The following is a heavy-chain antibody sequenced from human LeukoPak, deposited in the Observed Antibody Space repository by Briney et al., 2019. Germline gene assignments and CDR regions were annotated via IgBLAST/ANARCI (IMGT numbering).Heavy chain of an antibody. D-gene: IGHD3-22*01. V-gene: IGHV5-51*01. CDR2: IYPGDSDT. CDR3: ARALPIYYYDSGGYPPFDY. J-gene: IGHJ4*02. CDR1: GYSFTSYW. Sequence: GESPKISCKGSGYSFTSYWIGWVRQMPGKGLEWMGIIYPGDSDTRYSPSFQGQVTISADKSISTAYLQWSSLKASDTAMYYCARALPIYYYDSGGYPPFDYWGQGTLVTVSS.